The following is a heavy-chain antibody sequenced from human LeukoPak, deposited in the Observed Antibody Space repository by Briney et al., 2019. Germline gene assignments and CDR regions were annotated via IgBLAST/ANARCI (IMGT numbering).Heavy chain of an antibody. D-gene: IGHD5-24*01. CDR2: IYSGGST. CDR1: GFTVSSNY. CDR3: ARESMARGFDY. V-gene: IGHV3-66*01. Sequence: GGSLRLSCAASGFTVSSNYMSWVRQAPGKGLEWVSVIYSGGSTYYADSVKGRFTISRDNSKNTLYLQMNSLRAEDTAVYYCARESMARGFDYWGQGTLVTVSS. J-gene: IGHJ4*02.